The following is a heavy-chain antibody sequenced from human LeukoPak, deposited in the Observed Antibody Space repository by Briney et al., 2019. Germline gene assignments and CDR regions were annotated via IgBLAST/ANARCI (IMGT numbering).Heavy chain of an antibody. Sequence: ASVKVSCKASGGTFSSYAIGWVRQAPGQGLEWMGWISAYNGNTNYAQKLQGRVTMTTDTSTSTAYMELRSLRSDDTAVYYCARFPYGSGIVDVWGKGTTVTVSS. J-gene: IGHJ6*04. CDR1: GGTFSSYA. CDR2: ISAYNGNT. V-gene: IGHV1-18*01. CDR3: ARFPYGSGIVDV. D-gene: IGHD3-10*01.